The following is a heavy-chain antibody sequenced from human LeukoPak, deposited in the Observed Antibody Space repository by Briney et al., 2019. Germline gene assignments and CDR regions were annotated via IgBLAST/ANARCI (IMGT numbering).Heavy chain of an antibody. V-gene: IGHV3-7*01. CDR2: IKEDGHEK. CDR1: GFTFSSQW. D-gene: IGHD4-17*01. CDR3: ARHGYYVFDY. Sequence: PGESLRLSCARSGFTFSSQWMGWVRPPPGKGMEWLANIKEDGHEKYYVDSVKGRFTSSRDNAKNSLVLQMDSLRGEDTAVYFCARHGYYVFDYWGQGTLVTVSS. J-gene: IGHJ4*02.